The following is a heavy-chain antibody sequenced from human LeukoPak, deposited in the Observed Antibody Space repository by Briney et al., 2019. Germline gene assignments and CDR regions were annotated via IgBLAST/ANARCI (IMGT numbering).Heavy chain of an antibody. Sequence: NSGGSLRLSCAASGFTLSSYSMNWVRQAPGKGVEGVSSIRSSSSYIYYADSVKGRFTISRDNAKNSLYLQMNSLRAEDTAVYYCATQISYYSNYGYFDYWGQGTLVTVSS. CDR2: IRSSSSYI. CDR1: GFTLSSYS. D-gene: IGHD4-11*01. CDR3: ATQISYYSNYGYFDY. V-gene: IGHV3-21*01. J-gene: IGHJ4*02.